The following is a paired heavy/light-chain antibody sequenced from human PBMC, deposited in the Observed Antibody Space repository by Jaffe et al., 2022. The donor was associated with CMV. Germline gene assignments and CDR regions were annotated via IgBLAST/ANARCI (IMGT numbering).Heavy chain of an antibody. D-gene: IGHD3-16*02. Sequence: EVQLEESGGGLVQPGGSLRLSCTASGLTVSTNSINWVRQAPGNGLEWVSAFHSSGSTFYADSVKGRFTVSRDSSDNTFYLLMRNLRTEDTAVYYCTRGPTGYPNWFDPWGQGTLVTVSS. CDR3: TRGPTGYPNWFDP. V-gene: IGHV3-66*01. CDR1: GLTVSTNS. CDR2: FHSSGST. J-gene: IGHJ5*02.
Light chain of an antibody. Sequence: DIVMTQSPDSLAVSLGERATINCKSSQSIFRSSTNKNYLAWYQQKPGQPPKLLIYWASTRESGVPDRFSGSGSGTDFTLTISSLQAEDVAVYWCQQYYTYVTFGQGTKVEIK. CDR1: QSIFRSSTNKNY. CDR2: WAS. CDR3: QQYYTYVT. V-gene: IGKV4-1*01. J-gene: IGKJ1*01.